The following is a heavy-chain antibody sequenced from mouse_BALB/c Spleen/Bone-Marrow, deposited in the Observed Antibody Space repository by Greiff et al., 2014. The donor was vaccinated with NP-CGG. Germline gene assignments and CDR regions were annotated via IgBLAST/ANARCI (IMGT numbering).Heavy chain of an antibody. J-gene: IGHJ1*01. CDR2: TRNKANGYTT. Sequence: EVKLMESGGGLVQPGGSLRLSCATSGFTFTDYYMSWVRQPPGKALEWLGFTRNKANGYTTEYSASVKSRFTISRDNSQSILYLQMNTLRAEDSATYYCARDKNYGSYWYFDVWGAGTTVTVSS. CDR1: GFTFTDYY. V-gene: IGHV7-3*02. D-gene: IGHD2-1*01. CDR3: ARDKNYGSYWYFDV.